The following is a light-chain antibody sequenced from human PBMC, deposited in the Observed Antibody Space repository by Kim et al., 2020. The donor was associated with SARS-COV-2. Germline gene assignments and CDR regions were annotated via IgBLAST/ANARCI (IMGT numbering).Light chain of an antibody. CDR3: QQYGSSPMYT. Sequence: SPGERATRSCRASQSVSSSYLAWYQQKPGQAPRLLIYGASSRATGIPDRFSGSGSGTDFTLTISRLEPEDFAVYYCQQYGSSPMYTVGQGTKLEI. CDR2: GAS. J-gene: IGKJ2*01. V-gene: IGKV3-20*01. CDR1: QSVSSSY.